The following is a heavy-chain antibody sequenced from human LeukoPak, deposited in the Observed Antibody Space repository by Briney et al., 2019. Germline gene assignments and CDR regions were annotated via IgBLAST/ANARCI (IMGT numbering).Heavy chain of an antibody. Sequence: SVRVSCKASGGTFSSYTISWVRQAPGQGLEWMGRIIPILGIANYAQKFQGRVTITADKSTSTAYMELSSLRSEDTAVYYCARTGRVYYDSSGYFERAFDYWGQGTLVTVSS. D-gene: IGHD3-22*01. V-gene: IGHV1-69*02. CDR2: IIPILGIA. CDR3: ARTGRVYYDSSGYFERAFDY. J-gene: IGHJ4*02. CDR1: GGTFSSYT.